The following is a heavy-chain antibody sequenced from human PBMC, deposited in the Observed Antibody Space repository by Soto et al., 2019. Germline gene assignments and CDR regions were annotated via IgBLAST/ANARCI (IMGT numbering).Heavy chain of an antibody. V-gene: IGHV4-59*01. CDR2: IYYSGST. J-gene: IGHJ5*01. CDR3: AVLTGGYPLFDS. CDR1: GGSISSYY. Sequence: PSETLSLTCTVSGGSISSYYWSWIRQPPGKGLEWIGYIYYSGSTNYNPSLKSRVTISVDTSKNQFSLKLSSVTAADTAVYYCAVLTGGYPLFDSRGQGTLVTVSS. D-gene: IGHD3-9*01.